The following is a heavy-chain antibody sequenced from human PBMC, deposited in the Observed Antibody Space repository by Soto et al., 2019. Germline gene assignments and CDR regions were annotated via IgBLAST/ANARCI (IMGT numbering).Heavy chain of an antibody. CDR2: VTDNGRST. D-gene: IGHD4-17*01. CDR1: GFTFSRDG. CDR3: AKERATTTAFDY. J-gene: IGHJ4*02. Sequence: PGGSLRLSCAASGFTFSRDGMSWVRQAPGKGLEWVSLVTDNGRSTYYADSVKGRFTISRDNTKNTLFPQMNSLRAEDTAVYYCAKERATTTAFDYWGQGALVTVSS. V-gene: IGHV3-23*01.